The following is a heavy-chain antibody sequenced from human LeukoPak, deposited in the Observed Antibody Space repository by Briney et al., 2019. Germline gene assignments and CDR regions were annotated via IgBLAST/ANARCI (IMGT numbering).Heavy chain of an antibody. J-gene: IGHJ5*02. Sequence: GASVKVSCKASGYTFTGYYMHWVRQAPGQGLEWMGWINPNSGGTNYAQKFQGRVTMTRDTSISTAYMELSRLRSDDTAVHYCARDGTLLSIWYQLPPFDPWGQGTLVTVSS. CDR2: INPNSGGT. CDR1: GYTFTGYY. V-gene: IGHV1-2*02. D-gene: IGHD2-2*01. CDR3: ARDGTLLSIWYQLPPFDP.